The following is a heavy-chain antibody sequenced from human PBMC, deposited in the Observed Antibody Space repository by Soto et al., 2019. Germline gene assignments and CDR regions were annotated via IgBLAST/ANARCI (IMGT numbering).Heavy chain of an antibody. Sequence: QLQLQESGPGLVKPSETLSLTCTVSGGSISSSSYYWGWIRQPPGKGLEWIGSIYYSGSTYYNPSLKSRVTISVDTSKNQFSLKLSSVTAADTAVYYCARLGLGVPGAYWGQGTLVTVSS. D-gene: IGHD3-16*01. V-gene: IGHV4-39*01. CDR1: GGSISSSSYY. J-gene: IGHJ4*02. CDR3: ARLGLGVPGAY. CDR2: IYYSGST.